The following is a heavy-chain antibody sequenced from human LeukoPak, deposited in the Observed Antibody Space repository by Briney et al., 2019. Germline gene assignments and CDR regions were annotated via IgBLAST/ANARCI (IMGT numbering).Heavy chain of an antibody. D-gene: IGHD6-25*01. CDR1: GYTFTNYH. V-gene: IGHV1-8*03. J-gene: IGHJ4*02. CDR2: MNPNNGDS. CDR3: ARTTSFTASGYDY. Sequence: ASVTVSCKASGYTFTNYHINWVRQATGQGLEWMGWMNPNNGDSGYAQKFQGRVTTTRDTSISTSYMELRSLRSDDTAAYFCARTTSFTASGYDYWGQGTLVTVSS.